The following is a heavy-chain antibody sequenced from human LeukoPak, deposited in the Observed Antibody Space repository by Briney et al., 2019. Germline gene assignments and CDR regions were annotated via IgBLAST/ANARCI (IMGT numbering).Heavy chain of an antibody. Sequence: PGGSLRLSCAASGFTFSSYWMHWVRQVPGKGLVWVSHINNDGSSTSYADSVKGRFTISRDNAKNTLYLQMNSLRDEDTAVYYCARDRIVGASEHAFDIWGQGTMVTVSS. CDR2: INNDGSST. D-gene: IGHD1-26*01. J-gene: IGHJ3*02. CDR1: GFTFSSYW. CDR3: ARDRIVGASEHAFDI. V-gene: IGHV3-74*01.